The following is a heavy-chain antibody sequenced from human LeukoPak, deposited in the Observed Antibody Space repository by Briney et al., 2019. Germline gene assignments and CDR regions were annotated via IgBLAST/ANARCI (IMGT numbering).Heavy chain of an antibody. D-gene: IGHD5-18*01. CDR2: IYPGDSDT. Sequence: GLSLNISCKGYGYSFTSYGMGWVRQMRGKGLEWMGIIYPGDSDTRYSPSFQGQVTISADKSISTAYLQWSSLKASDTAMYYCARSRGYSYGSWHYYYGMDVWGQGTTVTVSS. CDR1: GYSFTSYG. V-gene: IGHV5-51*01. CDR3: ARSRGYSYGSWHYYYGMDV. J-gene: IGHJ6*02.